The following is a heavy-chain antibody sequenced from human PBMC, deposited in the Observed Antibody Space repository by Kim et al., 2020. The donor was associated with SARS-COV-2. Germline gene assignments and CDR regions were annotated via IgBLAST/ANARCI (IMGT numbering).Heavy chain of an antibody. Sequence: ASVKVSCKASGYTFDSYGMTWVRQAPGQGLEWMGWSSGYSGNTESARKFQDRVTMTTDASTTTAYLELRSLRSDDTAVYYCSRGDYLTLTRWGQGTLVTVSS. CDR2: SSGYSGNT. CDR1: GYTFDSYG. V-gene: IGHV1-18*01. D-gene: IGHD3-9*01. J-gene: IGHJ4*02. CDR3: SRGDYLTLTR.